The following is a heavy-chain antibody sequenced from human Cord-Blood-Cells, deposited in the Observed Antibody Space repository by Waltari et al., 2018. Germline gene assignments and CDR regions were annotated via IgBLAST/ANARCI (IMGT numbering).Heavy chain of an antibody. D-gene: IGHD1-7*01. CDR1: GYTFTRYD. CDR3: ARGHWDFDAFDI. CDR2: MNPNSGNT. Sequence: QVQLVQSGAEVKKPGASVKVSCKASGYTFTRYDINRVRQATGQGREWMGWMNPNSGNTGYAQKFQGRVTMTRNTSISTAYMELSSLRSEDTAVYYCARGHWDFDAFDIWGQGTMVTVSS. V-gene: IGHV1-8*01. J-gene: IGHJ3*02.